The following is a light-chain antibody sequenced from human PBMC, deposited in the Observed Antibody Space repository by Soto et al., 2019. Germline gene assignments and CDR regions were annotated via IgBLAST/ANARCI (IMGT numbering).Light chain of an antibody. Sequence: EIVMTQSPATLSVSPWEIATLSCRASQSVSIKLAWYQQKPGQAPRLLIYDTSTRATGIPARFSGSGSQTDFTLTISRLEPEDFAVYYCQQYGTSPRTFGQGTKVDIK. CDR2: DTS. V-gene: IGKV3-15*01. J-gene: IGKJ1*01. CDR3: QQYGTSPRT. CDR1: QSVSIK.